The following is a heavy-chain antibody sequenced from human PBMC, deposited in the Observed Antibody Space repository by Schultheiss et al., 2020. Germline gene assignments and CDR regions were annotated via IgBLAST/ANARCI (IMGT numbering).Heavy chain of an antibody. CDR3: ARAVAAAGDFDY. Sequence: GGSLRLSCAASGFTVSSNYMSWVRQAPGKGLEWVSSISSSSSYIYYADSVKGRFTISRDNAKNSLYLQMNSLRAEDTAVYYCARAVAAAGDFDYWGQGTLVTVSS. V-gene: IGHV3-21*01. CDR2: ISSSSSYI. CDR1: GFTVSSNY. J-gene: IGHJ4*02. D-gene: IGHD6-13*01.